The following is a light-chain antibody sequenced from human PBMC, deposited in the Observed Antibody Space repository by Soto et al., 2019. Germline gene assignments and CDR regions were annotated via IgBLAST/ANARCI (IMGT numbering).Light chain of an antibody. J-gene: IGKJ4*01. CDR3: EQYNNWPPPFS. CDR1: QSVSSS. CDR2: GAS. Sequence: EIVMTQSPAPLSVSPGEITTLSCRASQSVSSSLAWYQQKPGKAPRHLTYGASTRATGIPARFSASGSGTAFTLTSGSLQSEDFSVYYCEQYNNWPPPFSVGGGTKVEI. V-gene: IGKV3-15*01.